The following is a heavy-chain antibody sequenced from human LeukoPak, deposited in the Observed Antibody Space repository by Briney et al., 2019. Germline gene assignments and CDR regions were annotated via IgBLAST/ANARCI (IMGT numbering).Heavy chain of an antibody. Sequence: SETLSLTCAVYGGSFSGYYWSWIRQPPGKGLEWIGEINHSGSTNYNPSLKSRVTISVDTSKNQFSLKLSSVTAADTDVYYCARRGYSYGPSALRPWGQGTLVTVSS. CDR3: ARRGYSYGPSALRP. CDR1: GGSFSGYY. V-gene: IGHV4-34*01. D-gene: IGHD5-18*01. CDR2: INHSGST. J-gene: IGHJ5*02.